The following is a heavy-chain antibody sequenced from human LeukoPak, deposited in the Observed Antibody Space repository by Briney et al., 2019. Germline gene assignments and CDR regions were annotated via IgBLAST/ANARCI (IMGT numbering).Heavy chain of an antibody. CDR3: ARVRWANKYFDY. D-gene: IGHD4/OR15-4a*01. CDR2: IISSSNFM. V-gene: IGHV3-21*04. J-gene: IGHJ4*02. CDR1: RFTFSYYS. Sequence: GGSLRLSCAASRFTFSYYSMNWVRQAPGKGLEWVSSIISSSNFMSYADSVKGRFTISRDNAKNSLYLQMNSLRAEDTAVYYCARVRWANKYFDYWGQGTLITVSS.